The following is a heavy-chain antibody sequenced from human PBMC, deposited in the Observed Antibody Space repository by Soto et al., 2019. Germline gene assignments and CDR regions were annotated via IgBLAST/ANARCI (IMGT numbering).Heavy chain of an antibody. Sequence: GASVKVSCKASGYTFTNYGITWVRQAPGQGLEWMGGIGAYNGDTHYTQRLQGRVTMTTDTSTSTAYMELRGLRSDDTAIYYCARVGQIGDYYYYGMDVSGQGTTVTVSS. D-gene: IGHD3-16*01. CDR3: ARVGQIGDYYYYGMDV. V-gene: IGHV1-18*01. J-gene: IGHJ6*02. CDR2: IGAYNGDT. CDR1: GYTFTNYG.